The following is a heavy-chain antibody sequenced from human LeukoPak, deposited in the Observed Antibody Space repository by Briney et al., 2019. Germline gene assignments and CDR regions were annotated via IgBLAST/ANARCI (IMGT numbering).Heavy chain of an antibody. CDR2: IHYDSSTE. CDR3: AKDWNWAIGY. Sequence: GSLRLSCAASGIGLSSYGMPWGRQAPGKGLEWVAYIHYDSSTEDYADSVKSRFTISRDNSKNTLFLQMNNLRVEDMAVLYCAKDWNWAIGYWGQGTLVTVSS. CDR1: GIGLSSYG. D-gene: IGHD1-7*01. V-gene: IGHV3-30*02. J-gene: IGHJ4*02.